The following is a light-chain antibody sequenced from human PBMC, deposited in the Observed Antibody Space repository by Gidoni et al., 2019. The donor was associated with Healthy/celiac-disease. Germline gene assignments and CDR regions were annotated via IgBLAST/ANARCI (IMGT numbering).Light chain of an antibody. Sequence: EIVMTQSPATLSVSPGERATLSCRASQSDSSNLAWYQQKPGQAPRLLIYGASTRATGIPARFSGSGSGTEFTLTISSLQSEDFAVYYCQQYNNWPPYTFXXXTKLEIK. CDR3: QQYNNWPPYT. V-gene: IGKV3-15*01. CDR2: GAS. J-gene: IGKJ2*01. CDR1: QSDSSN.